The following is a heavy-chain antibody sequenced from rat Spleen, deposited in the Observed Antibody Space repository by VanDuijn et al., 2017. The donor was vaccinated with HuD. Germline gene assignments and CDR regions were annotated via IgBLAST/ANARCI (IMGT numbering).Heavy chain of an antibody. D-gene: IGHD1-1*01. V-gene: IGHV2-63*01. CDR2: MRYNGDT. J-gene: IGHJ3*01. CDR3: TSLQLAY. Sequence: QVQLKESGPGLVQPSQTLSLTCTVSGFSLTSYTVSWVRQPPGKGLEWMGRMRYNGDTSYNSALKSRLSISRDTSKNQVFLKMNSLQTDDTGTYYCTSLQLAYWGQGTLVTVSS. CDR1: GFSLTSYT.